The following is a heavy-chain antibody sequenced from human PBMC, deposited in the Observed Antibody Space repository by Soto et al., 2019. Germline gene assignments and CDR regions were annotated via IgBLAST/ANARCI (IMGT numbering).Heavy chain of an antibody. CDR1: GGSFSGYY. D-gene: IGHD6-19*01. J-gene: IGHJ4*02. Sequence: QVQLQQWGAGLLKPSETLSLTCAVYGGSFSGYYWSWIRQPPGKGLEWIGEINHSGSTNYNPSLKSRVTISVDTSKNQFSLKLSSVTAADTAVYYCARVLTSIAVAGRVDYWGQGTLVTVSS. CDR3: ARVLTSIAVAGRVDY. CDR2: INHSGST. V-gene: IGHV4-34*01.